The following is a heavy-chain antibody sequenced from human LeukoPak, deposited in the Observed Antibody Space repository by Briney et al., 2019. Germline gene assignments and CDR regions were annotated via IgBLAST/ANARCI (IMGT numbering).Heavy chain of an antibody. CDR1: GYSISSGYY. Sequence: SSETLSLTCTVSGYSISSGYYWGWIRQPPGKGLEWIGSIYHSGSTYYNPSLKSRVTISVDTSKNQFSLKLSSVTAADTAVYYCARGLPAALYYFDYWGQGTLVTVSS. J-gene: IGHJ4*02. CDR2: IYHSGST. V-gene: IGHV4-38-2*02. D-gene: IGHD2-2*01. CDR3: ARGLPAALYYFDY.